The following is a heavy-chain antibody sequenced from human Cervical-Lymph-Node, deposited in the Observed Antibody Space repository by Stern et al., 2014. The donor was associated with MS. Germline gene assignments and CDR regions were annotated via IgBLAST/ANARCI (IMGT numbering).Heavy chain of an antibody. CDR2: IYYSGST. V-gene: IGHV4-31*03. CDR3: ALYYYDSSGYQGEGYFDY. D-gene: IGHD3-22*01. Sequence: QVQLQESGPGLVKPSQTLSLTCTVSGGSISSGGYYWSWIRQHPGKGLEWIGYIYYSGSTYYNPSLKSRVTISLDTSKNQFSLKLSSVTAADTAVYYCALYYYDSSGYQGEGYFDYWGQGTLVTVSS. CDR1: GGSISSGGYY. J-gene: IGHJ4*02.